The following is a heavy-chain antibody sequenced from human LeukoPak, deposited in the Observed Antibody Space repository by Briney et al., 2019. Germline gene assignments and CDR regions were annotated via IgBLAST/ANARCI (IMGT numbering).Heavy chain of an antibody. Sequence: PGGSLRLSCAASGFTFSNYAMSWVRQAPGKGLEWVSAISGSGIATYYADSVKGRFTISRDNSKNTLYLQMNSLRAEDTAVYYCAKDRIGGGYNFGYFDYWGQGTLVTVSS. J-gene: IGHJ4*02. CDR2: ISGSGIAT. V-gene: IGHV3-23*01. CDR1: GFTFSNYA. D-gene: IGHD5-24*01. CDR3: AKDRIGGGYNFGYFDY.